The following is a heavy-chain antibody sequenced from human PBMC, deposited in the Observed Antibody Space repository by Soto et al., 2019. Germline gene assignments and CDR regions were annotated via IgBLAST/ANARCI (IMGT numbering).Heavy chain of an antibody. CDR2: ISNSGGTV. CDR1: GFTFSDYY. J-gene: IGHJ4*02. V-gene: IGHV3-11*01. CDR3: ARGVRSSSRTFDY. Sequence: QVPLVESGGGLVKPGGSLRLSCAASGFTFSDYYMSWIRQAPGKGLEWVSYISNSGGTVYYADSVKGRFTISRDNAKNSLYLHMNSLRAEDTAVYYCARGVRSSSRTFDYWGQGTLVTISS. D-gene: IGHD6-13*01.